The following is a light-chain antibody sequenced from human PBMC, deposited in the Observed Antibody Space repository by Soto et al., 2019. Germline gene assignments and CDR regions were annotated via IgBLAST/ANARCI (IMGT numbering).Light chain of an antibody. CDR2: TVT. Sequence: QSALTQPRSVSGSPGQSATISCTGTSSDIGGYNYVSWYQQHPGKAPKLMIYTVTKRPSGVPDRFSGSKSDNTAYLTISGLQADDEADYYCCSYAGSSSYVFGTGTKVTVL. V-gene: IGLV2-11*01. J-gene: IGLJ1*01. CDR3: CSYAGSSSYV. CDR1: SSDIGGYNY.